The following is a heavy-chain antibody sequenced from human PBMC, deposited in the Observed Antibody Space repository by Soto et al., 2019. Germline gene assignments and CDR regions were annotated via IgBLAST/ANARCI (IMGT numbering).Heavy chain of an antibody. V-gene: IGHV5-51*01. CDR1: GYSFTSYW. D-gene: IGHD3-16*02. CDR3: AREAPYDYVWGSYRAYFDY. Sequence: PGESLKISCKGSGYSFTSYWIGWVRQMPGKGLEWMGIIYPGDSDTRYSPSFQGQATISADKSISTAYLQWSSLKASDTAMYYCAREAPYDYVWGSYRAYFDYWGQGTLVTVSS. J-gene: IGHJ4*02. CDR2: IYPGDSDT.